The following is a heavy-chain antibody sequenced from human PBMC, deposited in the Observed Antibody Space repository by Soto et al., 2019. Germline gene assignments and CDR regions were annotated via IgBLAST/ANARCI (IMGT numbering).Heavy chain of an antibody. J-gene: IGHJ3*02. CDR1: GGSISSGGYY. V-gene: IGHV4-31*03. CDR2: IYYSGST. Sequence: SETLSLTCTVSGGSISSGGYYWSWIRQHPGKGLEWIGYIYYSGSTYYNPSLKSRVTISVDTSKNQFSLKLSPVTAADTAVYYCARDSITIFGVVPDAFVIWGQGTMVTVS. D-gene: IGHD3-3*01. CDR3: ARDSITIFGVVPDAFVI.